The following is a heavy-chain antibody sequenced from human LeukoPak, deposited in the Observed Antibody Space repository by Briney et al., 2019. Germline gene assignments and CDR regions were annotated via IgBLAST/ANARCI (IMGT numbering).Heavy chain of an antibody. V-gene: IGHV3-9*01. J-gene: IGHJ4*02. Sequence: GGSLRLSCAASGFTFDDYAMHWVRQAPGKGLEWVSGISWNSGSIGYADSVKGRFTISRDNAKNSLYLQMNSLRAEDTAFYYCANDLPYLGIAAAGPFRFWGQGTLVTVSS. CDR2: ISWNSGSI. CDR1: GFTFDDYA. D-gene: IGHD6-13*01. CDR3: ANDLPYLGIAAAGPFRF.